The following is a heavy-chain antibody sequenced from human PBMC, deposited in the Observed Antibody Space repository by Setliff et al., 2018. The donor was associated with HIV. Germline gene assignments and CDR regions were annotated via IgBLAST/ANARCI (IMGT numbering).Heavy chain of an antibody. CDR3: ASSAGAVPTTAPYGDYYYYFYMDV. D-gene: IGHD3-16*01. CDR1: GYTFSDYY. J-gene: IGHJ6*03. CDR2: VDPEDGET. V-gene: IGHV1-69-2*01. Sequence: GASVKVSCKASGYTFSDYYMHWVQQAPGKGLEWMGRVDPEDGETKYAEKFQGRVTITTDESTNTVYMELYSLTSEDTAIYYCASSAGAVPTTAPYGDYYYYFYMDVWGKGTTVTVSS.